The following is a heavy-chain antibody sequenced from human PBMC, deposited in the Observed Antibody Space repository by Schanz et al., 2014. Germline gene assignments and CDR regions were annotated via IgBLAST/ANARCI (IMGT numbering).Heavy chain of an antibody. Sequence: QVQLVQEGAEVKKPGASVKVSCKASGEKGTAYYFHWVRQDPGQGLEWMGWIDPNRGGTFYKEKFQGRVTMSRDTSISTAYMELSRLGSDDTAIYYCAREICSGTRCGQRYDPWGQGTLVTVSS. CDR2: IDPNRGGT. J-gene: IGHJ5*02. CDR3: AREICSGTRCGQRYDP. V-gene: IGHV1-2*02. D-gene: IGHD2-2*01. CDR1: GEKGTAYY.